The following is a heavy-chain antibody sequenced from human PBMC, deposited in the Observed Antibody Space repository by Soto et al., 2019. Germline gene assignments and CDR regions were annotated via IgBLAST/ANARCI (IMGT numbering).Heavy chain of an antibody. CDR1: GGSFSGLY. CDR2: INHSGGT. V-gene: IGHV4-34*01. Sequence: QVQLQQWGAGLLKPSETLSLTCALYGGSFSGLYWSWIRQVPGKGLEWIGEINHSGGTNDNPSLKSRVTITLDTSKAQFSLKLSAVTAADTAVYYCARGPYGSGIRSPYYNYYMDVWGKGTTVTVSS. J-gene: IGHJ6*03. D-gene: IGHD3-10*01. CDR3: ARGPYGSGIRSPYYNYYMDV.